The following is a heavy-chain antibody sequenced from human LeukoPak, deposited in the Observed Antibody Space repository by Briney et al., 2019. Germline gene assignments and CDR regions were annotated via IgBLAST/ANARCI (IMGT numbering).Heavy chain of an antibody. CDR3: ARGGYYGSGNDFRFDP. CDR1: GGSISSYY. V-gene: IGHV4-59*01. Sequence: SETLSLTCTVSGGSISSYYWSWIRQPPGRGLECIGYIHYTGSTNYNPSLKSRVTISVDTSKNQFSLKLSSVTAADTAIYYCARGGYYGSGNDFRFDPWGQGTLVTVSS. J-gene: IGHJ5*02. D-gene: IGHD3-10*01. CDR2: IHYTGST.